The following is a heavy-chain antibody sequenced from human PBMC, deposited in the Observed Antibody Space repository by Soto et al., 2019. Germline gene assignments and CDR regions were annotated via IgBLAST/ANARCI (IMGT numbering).Heavy chain of an antibody. CDR2: INHSGST. Sequence: SETLSLTCAVYGGSFSGYYWSWIRQPPGKGLEWIGEINHSGSTNYNPSLKSRVTISVDTSKNQFSLKLSSVTAADTAVYYCARGQKHIVVVTAPRGYYYGMDGWGQGTTVTVSS. CDR3: ARGQKHIVVVTAPRGYYYGMDG. CDR1: GGSFSGYY. J-gene: IGHJ6*02. D-gene: IGHD2-21*02. V-gene: IGHV4-34*01.